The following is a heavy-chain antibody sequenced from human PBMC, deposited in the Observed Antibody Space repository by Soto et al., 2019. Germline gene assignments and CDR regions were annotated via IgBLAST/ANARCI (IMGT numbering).Heavy chain of an antibody. CDR3: ARGLYCSGGSCYSELVDY. V-gene: IGHV3-30-3*01. J-gene: IGHJ4*02. Sequence: PGGSLRLSCAASGFTFSSYAMHWVRQAPGKGLEWVAVISYDGSNKYYADSVKGRFTISRDNSKNTLYLQMNSLRAEDTAVYYCARGLYCSGGSCYSELVDYWGQGTLVTVSS. CDR2: ISYDGSNK. CDR1: GFTFSSYA. D-gene: IGHD2-15*01.